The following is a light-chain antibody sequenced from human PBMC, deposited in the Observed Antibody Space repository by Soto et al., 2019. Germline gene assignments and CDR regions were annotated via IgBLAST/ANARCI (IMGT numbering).Light chain of an antibody. CDR3: QQYNNWPLT. CDR1: QSVTSNY. V-gene: IGKV3-20*01. CDR2: ATS. Sequence: EIVLTQSPGTLSLSPGETATLSCRASQSVTSNYLAWYQQKPGQAPSLLIYATSNRATGVPDRFTGSGSGTDFTLTISRLEPEDFAVYFCQQYNNWPLTFGGGTKVEIK. J-gene: IGKJ4*01.